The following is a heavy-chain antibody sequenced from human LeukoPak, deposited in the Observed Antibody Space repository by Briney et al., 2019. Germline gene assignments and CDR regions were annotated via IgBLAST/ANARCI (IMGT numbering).Heavy chain of an antibody. Sequence: SVKVSCRASGGTFSSYAISWVRQAPGQGLEWMGGIIPIFGTANYAQKFQGRVTITADKSTSTAYMELSSLRSEDTAVYYCARVVPAAYFDYWGQGTLVTVSS. J-gene: IGHJ4*02. V-gene: IGHV1-69*06. CDR3: ARVVPAAYFDY. CDR1: GGTFSSYA. CDR2: IIPIFGTA. D-gene: IGHD2-2*01.